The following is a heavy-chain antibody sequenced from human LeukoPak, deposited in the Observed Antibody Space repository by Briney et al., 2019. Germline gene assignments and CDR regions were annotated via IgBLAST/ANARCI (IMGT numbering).Heavy chain of an antibody. CDR3: AKDQGYYDFWSGQSRVCFDY. J-gene: IGHJ4*02. V-gene: IGHV3-30*02. D-gene: IGHD3-3*01. CDR1: GFTFSSYG. Sequence: GGSLRLSCAASGFTFSSYGMHWVRQAPGRGREWVAFIRYDGSNKYYADSVKGRFTISRDNSKNTLYLQMKSVRAEDTAVYYCAKDQGYYDFWSGQSRVCFDYWGQGTLVTVSS. CDR2: IRYDGSNK.